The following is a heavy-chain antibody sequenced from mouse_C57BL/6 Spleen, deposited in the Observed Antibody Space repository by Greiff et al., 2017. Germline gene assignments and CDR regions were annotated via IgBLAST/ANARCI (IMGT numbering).Heavy chain of an antibody. D-gene: IGHD2-3*01. Sequence: EVQRVESGPVLVKPGASVKMSCKASGYTFTDYYMNWVKQSHGKSLEWIGVINPYNGGTSYNQKFKGKDTLTVDKSSSTAYMELNSLTSEDSAVYYCARAGDGYYLTFDVWGTGTTVTVSS. CDR1: GYTFTDYY. CDR3: ARAGDGYYLTFDV. J-gene: IGHJ1*03. CDR2: INPYNGGT. V-gene: IGHV1-19*01.